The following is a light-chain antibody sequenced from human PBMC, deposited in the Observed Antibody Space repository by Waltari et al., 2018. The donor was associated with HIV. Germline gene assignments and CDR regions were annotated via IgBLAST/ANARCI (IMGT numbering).Light chain of an antibody. CDR1: QNIKND. CDR2: SAS. CDR3: QQSHKTPLT. J-gene: IGKJ4*01. Sequence: DIQMTQSASSVSADVGDRVTITCQASQNIKNDLNWYQQNPGKSPRLLIYSASGLQSGVSSTFSASGSGTEFNFTIADLQAGDSALFYCQQSHKTPLTFGGGT. V-gene: IGKV1-39*01.